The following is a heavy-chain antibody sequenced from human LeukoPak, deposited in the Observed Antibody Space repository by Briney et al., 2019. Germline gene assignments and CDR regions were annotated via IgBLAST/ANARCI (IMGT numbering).Heavy chain of an antibody. CDR3: ARAPEQQLFYYFDY. Sequence: PSETLSLTCTVSGGSISSSSYYWGWIRQPPGKGLEWIGSIYHSGSTYYNPSLKSRVTISVDTSKNQFSLKLSSVTAADTAVYYCARAPEQQLFYYFDYWGQGTLVTVSS. D-gene: IGHD6-13*01. CDR2: IYHSGST. J-gene: IGHJ4*02. CDR1: GGSISSSSYY. V-gene: IGHV4-39*07.